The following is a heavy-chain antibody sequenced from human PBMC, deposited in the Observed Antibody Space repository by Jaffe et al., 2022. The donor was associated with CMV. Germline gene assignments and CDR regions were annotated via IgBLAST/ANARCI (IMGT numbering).Heavy chain of an antibody. J-gene: IGHJ6*02. CDR2: MNFNSGNT. V-gene: IGHV1-8*01. D-gene: IGHD6-19*01. CDR3: ARWAEAATGDYNYGLDV. Sequence: QVQLVQSGAEVKKPGASVKVSCKASGNTFTNFDVSWVRQAPGQGLEWMGWMNFNSGNTGYAQKFQGSVTMTRNTSISTAYMELSSLGFEDTAVYYCARWAEAATGDYNYGLDVWGQGTTVTVSS. CDR1: GNTFTNFD.